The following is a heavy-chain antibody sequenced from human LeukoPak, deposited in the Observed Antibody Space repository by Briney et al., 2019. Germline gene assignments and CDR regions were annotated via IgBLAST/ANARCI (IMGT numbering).Heavy chain of an antibody. Sequence: GGSLRLSCAASGFTFSSYAMSWVRQAPGKGLEWVSAISGSGGTTYYADSVKGRFTISRDNSKNTLYLQMNSLRAEDTAVYYCAREGVVVAAKAPDYWGQGTLVTVSS. J-gene: IGHJ4*02. D-gene: IGHD2-15*01. CDR2: ISGSGGTT. CDR1: GFTFSSYA. V-gene: IGHV3-23*01. CDR3: AREGVVVAAKAPDY.